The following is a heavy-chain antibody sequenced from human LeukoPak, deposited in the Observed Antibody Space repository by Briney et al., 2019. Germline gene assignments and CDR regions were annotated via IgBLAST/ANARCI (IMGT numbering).Heavy chain of an antibody. V-gene: IGHV1-18*01. CDR1: GYTFTSYG. CDR3: ARGHRIAAAGTPDY. Sequence: GASVKVSCKASGYTFTSYGISWVRQAPGQGLEWMGWISAYNGNTNYAQKLRGRVTITTDTSTSTAYMELRSLRSDDTAVYYCARGHRIAAAGTPDYWGQGTLVTVSS. CDR2: ISAYNGNT. D-gene: IGHD6-13*01. J-gene: IGHJ4*02.